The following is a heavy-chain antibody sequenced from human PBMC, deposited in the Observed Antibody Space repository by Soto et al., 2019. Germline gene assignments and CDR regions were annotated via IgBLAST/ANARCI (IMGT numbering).Heavy chain of an antibody. D-gene: IGHD3-10*01. Sequence: SETLSLTCTVSGGSISSYYWSWIRQPPGKGLEWIGYIYYSGSTNYNPSPKSRVTISVDTSKNQFSLKLSSVTAADTAVYYCAREWFGDFEDYYGMDVWGQGTTVTVSS. V-gene: IGHV4-59*01. CDR1: GGSISSYY. J-gene: IGHJ6*02. CDR3: AREWFGDFEDYYGMDV. CDR2: IYYSGST.